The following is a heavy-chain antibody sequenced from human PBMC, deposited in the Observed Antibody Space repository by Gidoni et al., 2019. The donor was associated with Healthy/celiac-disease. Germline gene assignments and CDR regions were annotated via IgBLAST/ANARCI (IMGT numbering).Heavy chain of an antibody. CDR3: ARQSREAARPALDAFDI. CDR2: IYPGDSDT. D-gene: IGHD6-6*01. Sequence: EVQLVQSGAEVKKPGESLKISCKGSGYSFTSYWIGWVRQMPGKGLEWMGIIYPGDSDTRYSPSFQGQVTISADKSISTAYLQWSSLKASDTAMYYCARQSREAARPALDAFDIWGQGTMVTVSS. CDR1: GYSFTSYW. J-gene: IGHJ3*02. V-gene: IGHV5-51*01.